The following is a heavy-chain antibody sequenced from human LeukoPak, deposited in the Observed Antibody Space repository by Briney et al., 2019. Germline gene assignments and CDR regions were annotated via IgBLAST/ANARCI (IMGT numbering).Heavy chain of an antibody. V-gene: IGHV3-23*01. CDR1: GFTFSSYA. J-gene: IGHJ4*02. D-gene: IGHD3-22*01. CDR2: ISGSGGST. CDR3: AKRGYYYDSSGYYYFDY. Sequence: HPGGSLRLSCAASGFTFSSYAMSWVRQAPGKGLEWVSAISGSGGSTYYADSVKGRFTISRDSSKNTLYLQMNSLRAEDTAVYYCAKRGYYYDSSGYYYFDYWGQGTLVTVSS.